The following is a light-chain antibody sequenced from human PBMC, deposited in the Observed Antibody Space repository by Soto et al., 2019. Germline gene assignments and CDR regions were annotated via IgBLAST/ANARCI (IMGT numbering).Light chain of an antibody. CDR3: STYTSSGVL. V-gene: IGLV2-14*01. CDR1: SSDVGGYKF. J-gene: IGLJ2*01. Sequence: QSVLTQPASVSGSPGQSVTISCTGTSSDVGGYKFVSWFQPLPGKAPKLIIYEVSHRPSGVSTRCTASKSGNTASLTNPGLQAEDEGDYYCSTYTSSGVLFVGGTKLTVL. CDR2: EVS.